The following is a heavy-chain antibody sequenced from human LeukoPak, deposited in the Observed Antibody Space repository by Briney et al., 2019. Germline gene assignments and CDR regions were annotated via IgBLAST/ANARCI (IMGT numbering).Heavy chain of an antibody. D-gene: IGHD6-6*01. CDR1: GFTFSSYD. V-gene: IGHV3-30*02. Sequence: GGSLRLSCAASGFTFSSYDMNCVRQAPGKGLGGVAFIRYDGSRKSYADSVKGRFTISRDNSKNTVYLQMNSLRAEDTAVYYCARDPSSSSSVGGYLDYWGQGTLVTVSS. CDR3: ARDPSSSSSVGGYLDY. CDR2: IRYDGSRK. J-gene: IGHJ4*02.